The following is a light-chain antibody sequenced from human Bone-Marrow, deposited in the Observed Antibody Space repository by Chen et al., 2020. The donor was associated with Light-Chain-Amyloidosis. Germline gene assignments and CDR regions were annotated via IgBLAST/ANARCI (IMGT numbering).Light chain of an antibody. Sequence: SYVLPQPSPVSVAPGQTATMACGGNNIGSTSVHWYQQTPGQAPLLVVYDDSDRPSGIPERLSGSNSGNTATLTISRVEAGDEADYYCQVWDRSSDRPVFGGGTKLTVL. V-gene: IGLV3-21*02. J-gene: IGLJ3*02. CDR3: QVWDRSSDRPV. CDR1: NIGSTS. CDR2: DDS.